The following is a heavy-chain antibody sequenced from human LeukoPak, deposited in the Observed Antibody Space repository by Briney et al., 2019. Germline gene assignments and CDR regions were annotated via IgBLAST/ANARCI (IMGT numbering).Heavy chain of an antibody. Sequence: PSETLSLTCTVSGGSISSYYWSWIRQPPGKGLEWIGHIYYSGSTNYNPSLKSRVTISVDTSKNQFSLKLSSVTAADTAVYYCARQGARITIFGVVIDNWFDPWGQGTLVTVSS. CDR1: GGSISSYY. CDR3: ARQGARITIFGVVIDNWFDP. J-gene: IGHJ5*02. D-gene: IGHD3-3*01. CDR2: IYYSGST. V-gene: IGHV4-59*01.